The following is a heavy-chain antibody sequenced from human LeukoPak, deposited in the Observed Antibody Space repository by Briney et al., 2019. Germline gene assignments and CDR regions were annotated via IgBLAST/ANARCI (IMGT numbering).Heavy chain of an antibody. CDR1: GVSIRSDTYY. D-gene: IGHD6-25*01. Sequence: PSETLSLTCLVSGVSIRSDTYYWGWIRQPPGKGLEWIGNYHNGNSYYNPSLKSRVTISEDTSGNQFSLRVTSVTAADTAVYYCARLWDSTGLYFYYYMDVWGEGTTVTVSS. J-gene: IGHJ6*03. V-gene: IGHV4-39*01. CDR3: ARLWDSTGLYFYYYMDV. CDR2: YHNGNS.